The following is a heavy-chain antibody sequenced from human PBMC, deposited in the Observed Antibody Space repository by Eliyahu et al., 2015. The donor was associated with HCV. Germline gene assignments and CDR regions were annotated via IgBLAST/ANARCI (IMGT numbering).Heavy chain of an antibody. Sequence: QVQLQESGPGLVKPSGTLSLTCVVSGDSITTSHWWTWVRQSPGKGLEWIGEIYHSGTTNYNPSLRSRVSISVDRTTDQFSLNLRSVTAADTAVYFCTRRITVVRGNSYYYSLDVWGQGTTVTVSS. D-gene: IGHD3-10*01. CDR1: GDSITTSHW. V-gene: IGHV4-4*02. J-gene: IGHJ6*02. CDR2: IYHSGTT. CDR3: TRRITVVRGNSYYYSLDV.